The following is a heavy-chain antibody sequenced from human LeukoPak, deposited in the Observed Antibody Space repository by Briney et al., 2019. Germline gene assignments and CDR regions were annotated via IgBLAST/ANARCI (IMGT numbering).Heavy chain of an antibody. CDR3: ARDRVTGWFDP. CDR1: GGSVSSGSYY. J-gene: IGHJ5*02. V-gene: IGHV4-61*02. Sequence: SQTLSLTCTVSGGSVSSGSYYWTWIRQPAGKVLEWIGRIYTSGITNYNPSLKSRVTISLDTSKNQFSLKLSSVTAADTAVYYCARDRVTGWFDPWGQGTLVTVSS. CDR2: IYTSGIT. D-gene: IGHD2-8*02.